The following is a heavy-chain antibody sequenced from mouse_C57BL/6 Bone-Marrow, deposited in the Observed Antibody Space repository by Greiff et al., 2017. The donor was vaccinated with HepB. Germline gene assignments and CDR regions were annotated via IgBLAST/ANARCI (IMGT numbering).Heavy chain of an antibody. D-gene: IGHD1-1*01. J-gene: IGHJ2*01. Sequence: EVMLVESGEGLVKPGGSLKLSCAASGFTFSSYAMSWVRQTPEKRLEWVAYISSGGDYIYYADTVKSRFTISRDNARNTLYLQMSSLKSEDTAMYYCTRGGTTVVAFDYWGQGTTLTVSS. CDR3: TRGGTTVVAFDY. CDR1: GFTFSSYA. V-gene: IGHV5S21*01. CDR2: ISSGGDYI.